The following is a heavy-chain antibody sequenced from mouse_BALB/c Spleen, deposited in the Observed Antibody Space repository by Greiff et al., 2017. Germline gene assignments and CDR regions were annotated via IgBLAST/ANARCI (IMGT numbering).Heavy chain of an antibody. CDR3: ARHYRYDGGYAMDY. Sequence: VQLQESGAELVRPGSSVKISCKASGYAFSSYWMNWVKQRPGQGLEWIGQIYPGDGDTNYNGKFKGKATLTADKSSSTAYMQLSSLTSEDSAVYFCARHYRYDGGYAMDYWGQGTSVTVSS. CDR2: IYPGDGDT. J-gene: IGHJ4*01. D-gene: IGHD2-14*01. CDR1: GYAFSSYW. V-gene: IGHV1-80*01.